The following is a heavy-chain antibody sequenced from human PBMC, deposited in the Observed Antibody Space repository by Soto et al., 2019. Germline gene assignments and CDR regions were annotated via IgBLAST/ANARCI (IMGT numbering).Heavy chain of an antibody. Sequence: PSETLSLTCTVSGGSISSYYWSWIRQPPGKGLEWIGYIYYSGSTNYNPSLKSRVTISVDTSKNQFSLKLSSVTAADTAVYYCARDLEGHFDYWRQGTLVTVSS. D-gene: IGHD1-1*01. CDR1: GGSISSYY. CDR3: ARDLEGHFDY. J-gene: IGHJ4*02. V-gene: IGHV4-59*01. CDR2: IYYSGST.